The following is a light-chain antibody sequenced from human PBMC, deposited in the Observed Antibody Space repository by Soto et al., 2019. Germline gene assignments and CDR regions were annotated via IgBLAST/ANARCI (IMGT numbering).Light chain of an antibody. CDR2: DTS. V-gene: IGKV3-11*01. J-gene: IGKJ2*01. Sequence: EIVLTQSPATLSLSPGETATLSCRASQSFSVYLAWYQQKPGQAPRLLIYDTSNRATRIPARFSGSGSGPDFTLTISSLEPEDFAIYYCQQRNDWPPGYTFGQGTKLEIK. CDR1: QSFSVY. CDR3: QQRNDWPPGYT.